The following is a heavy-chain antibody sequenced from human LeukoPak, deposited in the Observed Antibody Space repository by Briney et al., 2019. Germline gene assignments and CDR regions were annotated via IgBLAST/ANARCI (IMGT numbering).Heavy chain of an antibody. D-gene: IGHD3-16*01. CDR3: AVRVGDYFDY. V-gene: IGHV4-59*01. CDR1: SGSISSYY. J-gene: IGHJ4*02. Sequence: SETLSLTCIVSSGSISSYYCSWIRQPPGKGLEWIGYIYYSGSTNYNPSLKSRVTISVDTSKNHFSLKLSSVTAADTAVYYCAVRVGDYFDYWGQGTLVTVSS. CDR2: IYYSGST.